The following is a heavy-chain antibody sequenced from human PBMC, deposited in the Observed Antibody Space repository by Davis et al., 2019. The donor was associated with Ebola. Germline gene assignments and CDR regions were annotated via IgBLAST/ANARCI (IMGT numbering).Heavy chain of an antibody. J-gene: IGHJ2*01. D-gene: IGHD3-3*01. Sequence: AASVEVSCKASGYTFTGYYMHWVRQAPGQGLEWMGWINPNSGGTNYAQKFQGWVTMTRDTSISTAYMELSRLRSDDTAVYYCARLNDFYWYFDLWGRGTLVTVSS. CDR1: GYTFTGYY. CDR3: ARLNDFYWYFDL. CDR2: INPNSGGT. V-gene: IGHV1-2*04.